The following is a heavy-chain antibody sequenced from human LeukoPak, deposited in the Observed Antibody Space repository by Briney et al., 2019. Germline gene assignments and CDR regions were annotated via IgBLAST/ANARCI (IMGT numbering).Heavy chain of an antibody. Sequence: GGSLRLSCVASGFTFGSYGMHWVRQAPGKGLEWVAVISYDGSNKYYADSVKGRFTISRDNSKNTLYLQMNSLRAEDTAVYYCARGYSSSSPAFDYWGQGTLVTVSS. CDR2: ISYDGSNK. CDR1: GFTFGSYG. J-gene: IGHJ4*02. V-gene: IGHV3-30*19. D-gene: IGHD6-6*01. CDR3: ARGYSSSSPAFDY.